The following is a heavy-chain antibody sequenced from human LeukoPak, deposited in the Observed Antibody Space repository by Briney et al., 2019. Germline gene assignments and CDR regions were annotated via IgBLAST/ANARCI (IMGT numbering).Heavy chain of an antibody. D-gene: IGHD2-21*02. J-gene: IGHJ4*02. CDR2: IWYDGSNK. CDR1: GFTFSSYG. CDR3: ARGAGDLEDTSIFDY. V-gene: IGHV3-33*01. Sequence: GGSLRLSCAASGFTFSSYGMHWVRQAPGKGLEWVAVIWYDGSNKYYADSVKGRFTIPRDNSKNTLYLQMNSLRAEDTAVYYCARGAGDLEDTSIFDYWGQGTLVTVSS.